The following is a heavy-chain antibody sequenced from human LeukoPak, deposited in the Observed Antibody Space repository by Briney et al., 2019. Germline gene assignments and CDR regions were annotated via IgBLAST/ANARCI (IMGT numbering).Heavy chain of an antibody. V-gene: IGHV3-23*01. CDR2: ISGSGGST. D-gene: IGHD3-10*01. CDR1: GFTFSSYA. Sequence: GGSLRLSCAASGFTFSSYAMSWVRQAPGKGLEWGSAISGSGGSTYYADSVKGRFTISRDNSKNTLYLQMNSLRAEDTAVYYCAKSPSVAGGALDVWGKGTTVTVSS. CDR3: AKSPSVAGGALDV. J-gene: IGHJ6*04.